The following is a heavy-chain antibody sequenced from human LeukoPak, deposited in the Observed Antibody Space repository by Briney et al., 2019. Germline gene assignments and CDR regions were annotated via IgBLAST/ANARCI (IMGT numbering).Heavy chain of an antibody. Sequence: SETLSLTCTVSGGSISSYYWSWIRQPPGKGLEWIGYIYYSGSTNYNPSLKSRVTISVDTSKNQFSLKLSSVTAADTAVYYCARQGRGSWGYYFDYWGQGTLVTVSS. J-gene: IGHJ4*02. CDR2: IYYSGST. V-gene: IGHV4-59*08. CDR3: ARQGRGSWGYYFDY. CDR1: GGSISSYY. D-gene: IGHD1-26*01.